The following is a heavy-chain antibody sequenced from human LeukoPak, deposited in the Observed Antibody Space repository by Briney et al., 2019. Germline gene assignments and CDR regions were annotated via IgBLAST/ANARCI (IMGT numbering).Heavy chain of an antibody. J-gene: IGHJ3*02. CDR1: GFTFSSYW. D-gene: IGHD3-10*01. Sequence: GGSLRLSCAASGFTFSSYWMHWVRQAPGEGLVWVSRIKSDGSVTWYADSVKGRFTISRDNAKNMLYLQMNSLRAEDTAVYYCAGIGFDIWGQGTMVTVSS. V-gene: IGHV3-74*01. CDR3: AGIGFDI. CDR2: IKSDGSVT.